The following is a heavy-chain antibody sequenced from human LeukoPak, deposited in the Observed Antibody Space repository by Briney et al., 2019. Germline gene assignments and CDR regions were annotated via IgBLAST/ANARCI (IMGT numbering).Heavy chain of an antibody. CDR1: GGSISSYY. CDR3: ARHLFRGIAALNPFDY. Sequence: PSETLSLTCTVSGGSISSYYWSWIRQPPGKGLEWIGYIYYSGSTNYNPSLKSRVTISVDTSKNQFSLKLSSVTAADTAVYYCARHLFRGIAALNPFDYWGQGTLDTVSS. D-gene: IGHD6-6*01. CDR2: IYYSGST. V-gene: IGHV4-59*08. J-gene: IGHJ4*02.